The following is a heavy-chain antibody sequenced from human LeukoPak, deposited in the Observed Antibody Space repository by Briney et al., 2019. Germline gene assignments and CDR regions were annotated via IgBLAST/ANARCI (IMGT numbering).Heavy chain of an antibody. CDR2: IIPIFGTA. D-gene: IGHD1-26*01. J-gene: IGHJ4*02. CDR1: GGTFSSYA. CDR3: ARGPAWEGTHYYFDY. Sequence: VASVKVSCKASGGTFSSYAISWVRQAPGQGLEWIGRIIPIFGTANYAQKFQGRVTITTDESTSTAYMELSSLRSEDTAVYYCARGPAWEGTHYYFDYWGQGIMVTVSS. V-gene: IGHV1-69*05.